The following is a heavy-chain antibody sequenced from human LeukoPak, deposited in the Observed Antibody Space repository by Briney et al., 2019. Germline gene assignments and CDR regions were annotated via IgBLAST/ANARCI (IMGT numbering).Heavy chain of an antibody. D-gene: IGHD2-2*02. CDR3: ARDRRGYTFDY. J-gene: IGHJ4*02. CDR2: IYTSGST. Sequence: PSETLSLTCAVYGGSFSGYYWSWIRQPPGKGLEWIGRIYTSGSTNYNPSLKSRVTISVDTSKNQFSLKLSSVTAADTAVYYCARDRRGYTFDYWGQGTLVTVSS. V-gene: IGHV4-4*08. CDR1: GGSFSGYY.